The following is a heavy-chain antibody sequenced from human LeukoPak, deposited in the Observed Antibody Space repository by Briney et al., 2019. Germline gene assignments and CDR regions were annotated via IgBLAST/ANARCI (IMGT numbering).Heavy chain of an antibody. Sequence: PGGSLRLSCAASGFTFSSYWMTWVRQAPGKGLEWVANIKPDGSQIYYVDSVKGRFTISRDNAKNSLYLQMNSLRAEDTAVYYCASLYGSGPNWFDPWGQGTLVTVSS. J-gene: IGHJ5*02. D-gene: IGHD3-10*01. V-gene: IGHV3-7*01. CDR2: IKPDGSQI. CDR3: ASLYGSGPNWFDP. CDR1: GFTFSSYW.